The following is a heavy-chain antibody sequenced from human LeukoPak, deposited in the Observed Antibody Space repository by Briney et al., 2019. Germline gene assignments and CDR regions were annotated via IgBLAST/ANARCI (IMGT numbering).Heavy chain of an antibody. CDR1: GFTFTNYA. J-gene: IGHJ4*02. CDR2: ISYDASHK. D-gene: IGHD1-26*01. Sequence: GGSLRLSCAPSGFTFTNYAMTWVRQAPGKGLEWVAVISYDASHKYYADSVKGRLTISRDNSKKTLYLQMNSLRAEDTAVYSCARGGSYFAYYFDYWGQGTLVTVSS. CDR3: ARGGSYFAYYFDY. V-gene: IGHV3-30*04.